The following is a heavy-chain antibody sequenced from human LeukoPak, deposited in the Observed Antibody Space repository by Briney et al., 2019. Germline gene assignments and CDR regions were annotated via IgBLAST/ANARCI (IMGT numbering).Heavy chain of an antibody. J-gene: IGHJ5*02. Sequence: SVTVSCKASGYTFTADYLHCVRQTPEQGLEWMGWINPNTGGTNYAQKFQGRVTMSRDTSISTAYMELSSLRSDDTAVYYCARWAVAGSVYWFDPWGQGTLVTVSS. V-gene: IGHV1-2*02. CDR3: ARWAVAGSVYWFDP. CDR1: GYTFTADY. D-gene: IGHD6-19*01. CDR2: INPNTGGT.